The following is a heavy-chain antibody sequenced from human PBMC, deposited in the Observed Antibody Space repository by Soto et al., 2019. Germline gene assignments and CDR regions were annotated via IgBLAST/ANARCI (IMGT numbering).Heavy chain of an antibody. Sequence: QVQLQESGPGLVKPSQTLSLTCTVSGGSISSGGYYWSWIRQHPGKGLEWIGYIYYSGSTYYNPSLKSRVTITVDTSKNQFSLKLSSVTAADTAVYYCARDQGGHYYSYMDVWGKGTTVTVSS. CDR1: GGSISSGGYY. CDR3: ARDQGGHYYSYMDV. J-gene: IGHJ6*03. CDR2: IYYSGST. D-gene: IGHD1-26*01. V-gene: IGHV4-31*03.